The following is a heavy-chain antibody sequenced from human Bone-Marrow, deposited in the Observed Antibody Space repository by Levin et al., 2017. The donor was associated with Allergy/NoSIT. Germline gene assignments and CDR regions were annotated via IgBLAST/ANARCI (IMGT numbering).Heavy chain of an antibody. CDR3: ARGLLWFGELLYYFDY. CDR2: IWYDGSNK. CDR1: GFTFSSYG. D-gene: IGHD3-10*01. V-gene: IGHV3-33*01. J-gene: IGHJ4*02. Sequence: LSLTCAASGFTFSSYGMHWVRQAPGKGLEWVAVIWYDGSNKYYADSVKGRFTISRDNSKNTLYLQMNSLRAEDTAVYYCARGLLWFGELLYYFDYWGQGTLVTVSS.